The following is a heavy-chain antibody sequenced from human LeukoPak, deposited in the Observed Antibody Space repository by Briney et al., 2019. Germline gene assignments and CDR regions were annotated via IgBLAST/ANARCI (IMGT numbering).Heavy chain of an antibody. D-gene: IGHD6-13*01. CDR2: INHSGST. J-gene: IGHJ6*02. CDR3: VRGREDPIAAAGINYYYYYYGMDV. CDR1: GGSFSGYY. V-gene: IGHV4-34*01. Sequence: SETLSLTCAVYGGSFSGYYWSWIRQPPGKGLEWIGEINHSGSTNYNPSLKSRVTISVDTSKNQFSLKLSSVTAADTAVYYCVRGREDPIAAAGINYYYYYYGMDVWGQGTTVTVSS.